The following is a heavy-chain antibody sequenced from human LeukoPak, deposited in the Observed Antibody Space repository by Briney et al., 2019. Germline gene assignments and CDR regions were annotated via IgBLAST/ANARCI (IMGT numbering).Heavy chain of an antibody. V-gene: IGHV3-7*01. J-gene: IGHJ4*02. CDR3: ARVEDVVTVVYFDY. D-gene: IGHD2-21*02. CDR1: GFTFSSYW. Sequence: GGSLRLSCAASGFTFSSYWMSWVRQAPGKGLEWVANIKQDGSEKYYVDSVKGRFTISRDNAKNSLYLQMNSLRAEDTAVYYCARVEDVVTVVYFDYWGQGTLVTVSS. CDR2: IKQDGSEK.